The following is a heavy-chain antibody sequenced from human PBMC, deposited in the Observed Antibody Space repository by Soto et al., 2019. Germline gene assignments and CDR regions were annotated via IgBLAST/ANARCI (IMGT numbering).Heavy chain of an antibody. Sequence: SETLSLTCSVSGDSFRNYYWIWIRQSPVNGLELIGCIYYIFTTNYNPSLKSRFTLSINTPKNQFSLELISVTAAYTAVYYCSTSYEANIFTFDLWGLGTMVTVSS. CDR2: IYYIFTT. V-gene: IGHV4-59*01. J-gene: IGHJ4*02. CDR3: STSYEANIFTFDL. D-gene: IGHD5-12*01. CDR1: GDSFRNYY.